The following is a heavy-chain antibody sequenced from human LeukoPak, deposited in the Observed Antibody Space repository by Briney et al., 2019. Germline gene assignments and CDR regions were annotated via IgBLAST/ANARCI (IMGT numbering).Heavy chain of an antibody. D-gene: IGHD3-16*01. V-gene: IGHV5-51*01. CDR3: ARGGVAPYFTLRWFDP. Sequence: GESLKISCKGSGYSFTNYWIGWVRQMPGKGLEWMGIIYPGDSDTRYSPSFQGQVTISADKSISTAYLQWSSLKASDTAMYYCARGGVAPYFTLRWFDPWGQGTLVTVSS. CDR1: GYSFTNYW. J-gene: IGHJ5*02. CDR2: IYPGDSDT.